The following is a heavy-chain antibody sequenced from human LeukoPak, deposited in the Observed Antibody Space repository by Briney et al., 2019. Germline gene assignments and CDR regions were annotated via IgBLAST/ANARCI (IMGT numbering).Heavy chain of an antibody. D-gene: IGHD3-9*01. CDR3: ARQLYYDILTGSGNLFDY. CDR2: IYYSGST. Sequence: SETLFLTCTVSGGSISSSSYYWGWIRQPPGKGLEWIGSIYYSGSTYYNPSLKSRVTISVDTSKNQFSLKLSSVTAADTAVYYCARQLYYDILTGSGNLFDYWGQGTLVTVSS. CDR1: GGSISSSSYY. J-gene: IGHJ4*02. V-gene: IGHV4-39*01.